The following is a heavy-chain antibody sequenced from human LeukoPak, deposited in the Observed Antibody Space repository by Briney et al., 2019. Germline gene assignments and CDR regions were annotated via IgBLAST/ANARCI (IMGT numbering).Heavy chain of an antibody. CDR1: GGSISSYY. V-gene: IGHV4-4*09. Sequence: PSETLSLTCTVSGGSISSYYWSWIRQPPGKGLEWIGYIYTSGSTNYNPSLKSRVTISVDTSKNQSSLKLSPVTAADTAVYYCARHVDRNWLDPWGQGTLVTVSS. J-gene: IGHJ5*02. CDR3: ARHVDRNWLDP. CDR2: IYTSGST. D-gene: IGHD1-14*01.